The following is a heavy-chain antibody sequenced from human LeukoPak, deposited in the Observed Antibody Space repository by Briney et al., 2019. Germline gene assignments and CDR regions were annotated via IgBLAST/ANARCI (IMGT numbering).Heavy chain of an antibody. D-gene: IGHD6-6*01. CDR3: ARDRRYSSSPNSYCYYGMDV. CDR1: GYTFTSYG. CDR2: ISAYNGNT. J-gene: IGHJ6*02. V-gene: IGHV1-18*01. Sequence: GASVKVSCKASGYTFTSYGISWVRQAPGQGLEWMGWISAYNGNTNYAQKLQGRVTMTTDTSTSTAYMELRSLRSDDTAVYYCARDRRYSSSPNSYCYYGMDVWGQGTTVTVSS.